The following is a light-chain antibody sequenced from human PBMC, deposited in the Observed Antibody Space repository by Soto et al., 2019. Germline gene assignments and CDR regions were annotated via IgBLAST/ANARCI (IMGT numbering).Light chain of an antibody. CDR1: SSNIRSNT. J-gene: IGLJ2*01. CDR2: SNN. CDR3: AAWDDSLNGHVV. Sequence: QAVVTQPPSASGTPGQRVTISCSGSSSNIRSNTVNWYQQLPGTAPKLLIYSNNQRPSGVPDRFSGSKSGTSASLAISGLQSEDEADYYCAAWDDSLNGHVVFGGGTKLTVL. V-gene: IGLV1-44*01.